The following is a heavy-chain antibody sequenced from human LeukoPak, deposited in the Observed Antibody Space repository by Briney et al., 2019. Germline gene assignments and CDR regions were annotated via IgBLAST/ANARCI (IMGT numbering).Heavy chain of an antibody. CDR3: VISSDYFDY. CDR2: IKQDGSEK. CDR1: GFTFSSYW. Sequence: PGGSLRLSCAASGFTFSSYWMSWVRQAPGKGLVWVANIKQDGSEKYYVDSVKGRFTISRDNAKNSLYLQMNSLRAEDTAVYYCVISSDYFDYWGQGTLVTVSS. J-gene: IGHJ4*02. D-gene: IGHD3-3*02. V-gene: IGHV3-7*01.